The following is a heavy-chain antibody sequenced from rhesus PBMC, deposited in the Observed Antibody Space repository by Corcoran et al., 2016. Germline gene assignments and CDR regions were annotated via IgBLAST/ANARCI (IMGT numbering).Heavy chain of an antibody. CDR1: GYSISHGYG. CDR3: ARVTGYTRGWDGAYGLDS. Sequence: QVQMQESGPGLVKPSETLSLTCGVSGYSISHGYGWSWIRQPPGKGLEWVGATGGNGVTTNYTPSLKSHVTLSKITTKNQYSLNLTSVTAADTAVYYCARVTGYTRGWDGAYGLDSWGQGVVVIVSS. D-gene: IGHD6-31*01. J-gene: IGHJ6*01. V-gene: IGHV4-127*01. CDR2: TGGNGVTT.